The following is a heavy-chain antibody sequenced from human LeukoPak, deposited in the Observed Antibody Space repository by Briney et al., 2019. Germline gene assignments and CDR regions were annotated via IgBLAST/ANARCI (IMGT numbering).Heavy chain of an antibody. J-gene: IGHJ4*02. CDR2: INHRGSA. V-gene: IGHV4-34*01. CDR3: ARGLYYGSGSYGY. CDR1: GFAFSSYA. Sequence: PGGSLRLSCAASGFAFSSYAMSWVRQPPGKGLEWIGEINHRGSANYNPSLKSRVTISVDTSNNQFSLKLSSVTAADTAMYYCARGLYYGSGSYGYWGQGTLVTVSS. D-gene: IGHD3-10*01.